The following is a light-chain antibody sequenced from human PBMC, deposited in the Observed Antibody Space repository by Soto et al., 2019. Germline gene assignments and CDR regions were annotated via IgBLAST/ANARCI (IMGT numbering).Light chain of an antibody. J-gene: IGLJ3*02. CDR2: EGS. V-gene: IGLV2-23*01. Sequence: QSALTQPASVSGSPGQSITLSCPGTSSDVGSYNLVSWYQQHPGKAPKLMIYEGSKRPSGVSNRFSGSKSGNTASLTISGLQAEDEADYYCCSYAGSSTPNWVFGGGTKLTVL. CDR1: SSDVGSYNL. CDR3: CSYAGSSTPNWV.